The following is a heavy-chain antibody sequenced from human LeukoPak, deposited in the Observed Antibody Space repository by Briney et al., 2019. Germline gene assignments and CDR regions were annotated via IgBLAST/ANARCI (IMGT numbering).Heavy chain of an antibody. CDR2: IWYEGNNK. Sequence: GSLVLSCAAPGLIFSTYGMHWARQAPGKGMEGVGVIWYEGNNKYYADSVKGRFTISRDNSKNTLFLQMNSLTAEDSAVYYCARAPPYCSGGACYFDYWGQGTLVTVSS. CDR3: ARAPPYCSGGACYFDY. J-gene: IGHJ4*02. V-gene: IGHV3-33*01. CDR1: GLIFSTYG. D-gene: IGHD2-15*01.